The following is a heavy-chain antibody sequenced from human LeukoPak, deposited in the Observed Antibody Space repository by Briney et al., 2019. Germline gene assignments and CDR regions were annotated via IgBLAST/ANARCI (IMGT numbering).Heavy chain of an antibody. V-gene: IGHV4-34*01. CDR3: ARETAAAGSFIAINDY. CDR1: GGSFSGFY. J-gene: IGHJ4*02. Sequence: SETLSLTCAVYGGSFSGFYWSWIRRPPGKGLEWIGEINHSGSTNYSPSLKSRVTISVDTSKNQFSLKLSSVTAADTAIYYCARETAAAGSFIAINDYWGQGTLVTVSS. D-gene: IGHD6-13*01. CDR2: INHSGST.